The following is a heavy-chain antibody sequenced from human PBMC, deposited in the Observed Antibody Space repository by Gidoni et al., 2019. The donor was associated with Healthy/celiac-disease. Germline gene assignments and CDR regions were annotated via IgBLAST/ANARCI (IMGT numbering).Heavy chain of an antibody. CDR2: IYHSGST. D-gene: IGHD6-13*01. CDR1: GYSISSGND. J-gene: IGHJ5*02. Sequence: QVQLQESGPGLVKPSETLYLTCTVSGYSISSGNDWGWIRQPPGKGLEWIGSIYHSGSTYYNPSLKSRVTISVDTSKNQFSLKLSSVTAADTAVYYCARSRVEGAAGTLYTSFDPWGQGTLVTVSS. CDR3: ARSRVEGAAGTLYTSFDP. V-gene: IGHV4-38-2*02.